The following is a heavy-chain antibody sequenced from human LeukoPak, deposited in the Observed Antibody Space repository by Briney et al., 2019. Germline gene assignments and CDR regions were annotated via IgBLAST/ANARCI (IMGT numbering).Heavy chain of an antibody. V-gene: IGHV3-21*01. CDR3: ARASSKQLAGYLPDGFDI. J-gene: IGHJ3*02. CDR2: IISNGTYV. CDR1: GFTFSSYS. D-gene: IGHD3-9*01. Sequence: GSLRLSCAASGFTFSSYSMNWVRQAPGKGLEWVSSIISNGTYVYYADSVKGRFTISRDNAKNSLSLQMNSLRADDAAVYYCARASSKQLAGYLPDGFDIWGQGTMVTVSS.